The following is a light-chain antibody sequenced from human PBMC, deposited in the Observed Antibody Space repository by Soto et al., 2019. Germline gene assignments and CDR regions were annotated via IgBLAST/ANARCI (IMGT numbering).Light chain of an antibody. Sequence: SALAQPASVSGSPGQSITIFCTGTSSDVGSYNYVSWYQQHPGRAPKLMIYDVTNRPSGVSNRFSGSKSGSTASLTISGLQAEDEADYFCTSYTTTSTYVFGTGTKVTVL. V-gene: IGLV2-14*03. J-gene: IGLJ1*01. CDR2: DVT. CDR3: TSYTTTSTYV. CDR1: SSDVGSYNY.